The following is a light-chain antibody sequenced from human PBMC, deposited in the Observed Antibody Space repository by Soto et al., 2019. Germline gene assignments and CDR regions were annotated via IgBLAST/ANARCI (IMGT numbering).Light chain of an antibody. J-gene: IGKJ1*01. Sequence: EIVLTQSPATLSLSPGERATLSCRASQSVSSYFAWYQQKPGQAPRLLIYDASNRATGIPARFSGGGSGTDFTLTISSLEPEDFAVYYCQQRSNWPRTFGQGTKVEIK. V-gene: IGKV3-11*01. CDR1: QSVSSY. CDR2: DAS. CDR3: QQRSNWPRT.